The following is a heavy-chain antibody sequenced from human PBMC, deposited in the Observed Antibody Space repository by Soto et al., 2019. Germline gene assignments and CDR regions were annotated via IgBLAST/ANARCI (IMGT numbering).Heavy chain of an antibody. CDR3: AGSGIQLWLRTFDY. V-gene: IGHV1-69*12. CDR2: IIPIFGTA. Sequence: QVQLVQSGAEVKKPGSSVKVSCKASGGTFSSYAISWVRQAPGQGLEWMGGIIPIFGTANYAQKSQGRVTFTADESSRTGYMRLSGLRSEDTAVDYCAGSGIQLWLRTFDYWGQGTLVTVSS. CDR1: GGTFSSYA. J-gene: IGHJ4*02. D-gene: IGHD5-18*01.